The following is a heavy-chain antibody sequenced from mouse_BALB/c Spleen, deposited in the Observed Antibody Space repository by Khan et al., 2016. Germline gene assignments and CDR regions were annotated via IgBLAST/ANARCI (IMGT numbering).Heavy chain of an antibody. CDR1: GYTFTNYG. CDR2: INTYTGEP. CDR3: ARWGDYDVGGAMDY. D-gene: IGHD2-4*01. V-gene: IGHV9-1*02. J-gene: IGHJ4*01. Sequence: QIQLVQSGPELKKPGETVKISCKASGYTFTNYGMNWVKQVPGKGLKWMGWINTYTGEPTYADDFKGRFAFSLETSASTAYLQINNLKNEDMATYFCARWGDYDVGGAMDYWGQGTSVTVSS.